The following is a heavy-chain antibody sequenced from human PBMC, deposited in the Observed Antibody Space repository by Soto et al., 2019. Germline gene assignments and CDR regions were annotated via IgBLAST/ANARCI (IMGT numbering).Heavy chain of an antibody. Sequence: QVQLVQSGAEVKKPGASVKVSCKASGYTFTDYRMIWVRQAPGQGLEWMGIINPSGASTSYAQKFQGRVTLTRDSFTSTVYMELSSLRSEDTAVYYCARPAGRLANWFDPWGQGTLVTVAS. CDR1: GYTFTDYR. D-gene: IGHD6-6*01. CDR3: ARPAGRLANWFDP. J-gene: IGHJ5*02. V-gene: IGHV1-46*01. CDR2: INPSGAST.